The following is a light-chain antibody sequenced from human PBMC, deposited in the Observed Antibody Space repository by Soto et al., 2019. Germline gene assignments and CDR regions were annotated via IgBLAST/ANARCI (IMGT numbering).Light chain of an antibody. J-gene: IGLJ1*01. Sequence: QSALTQPPSASGSPGQSLTISCTGTSSDVGGYNYVSWYQQRPGKAPKLVIYEVTKRPSGVPDRFSGSKSGSTASLTVSGLQADDEAEYYCASYAGTKLFVFGSGTK. CDR3: ASYAGTKLFV. V-gene: IGLV2-8*01. CDR2: EVT. CDR1: SSDVGGYNY.